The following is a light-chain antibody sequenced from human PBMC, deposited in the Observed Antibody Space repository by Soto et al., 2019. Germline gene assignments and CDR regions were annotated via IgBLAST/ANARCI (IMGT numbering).Light chain of an antibody. V-gene: IGKV3-20*01. CDR2: GAS. CDR3: QQYGSLSWT. Sequence: EIVFTQSPCTLSLSPGERATLSCRASQNVDSNYLAWYQQKPGQAPRIIIFGASGRATGIPGRFSGSGSGTDFTLTISRLEPEDFAVYYCQQYGSLSWTFGQGTKVDIK. J-gene: IGKJ1*01. CDR1: QNVDSNY.